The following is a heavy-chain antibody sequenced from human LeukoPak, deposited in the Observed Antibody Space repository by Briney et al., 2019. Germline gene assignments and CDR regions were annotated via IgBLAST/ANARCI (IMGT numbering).Heavy chain of an antibody. CDR2: MSYDGSNE. J-gene: IGHJ4*02. D-gene: IGHD3-9*01. Sequence: GGSLRLSCAASGFTVTSNYMSWVRQAPGKGLEWVALMSYDGSNEDYADSVKGRFTVSRDNSKDTLYLQMNSLRPEDTAVYYCAKEGRYHHFDSWGQGTLVTVSS. V-gene: IGHV3-30*18. CDR3: AKEGRYHHFDS. CDR1: GFTVTSNY.